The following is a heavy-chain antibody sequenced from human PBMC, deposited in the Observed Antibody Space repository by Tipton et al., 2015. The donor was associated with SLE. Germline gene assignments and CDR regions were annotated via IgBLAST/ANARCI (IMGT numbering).Heavy chain of an antibody. CDR3: AKARSSDTGSYFDY. V-gene: IGHV3-9*01. D-gene: IGHD3-10*01. CDR2: ISWNSGSV. Sequence: SLRLSCAASGFSFDDYAMHWVRQAPGKGLEWVSGISWNSGSVAYADSVKGRFSISRDNAENSLFLQMNDLRAEDTAFYYCAKARSSDTGSYFDYWGQGTLVTVSS. J-gene: IGHJ4*02. CDR1: GFSFDDYA.